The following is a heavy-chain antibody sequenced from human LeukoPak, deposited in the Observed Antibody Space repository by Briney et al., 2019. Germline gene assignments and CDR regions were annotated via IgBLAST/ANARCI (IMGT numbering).Heavy chain of an antibody. CDR2: INHSGST. V-gene: IGHV4-34*01. Sequence: SETLSLTCAVYGGSFSGYYWSWIRQPPGKGLEWIGEINHSGSTNYNPSLKSRVTISVDTSKNQFSLKLSSVTAADTAVYYCARFRYYYGSGSYWFDPWGQGTLVTVSS. J-gene: IGHJ5*02. CDR3: ARFRYYYGSGSYWFDP. D-gene: IGHD3-10*01. CDR1: GGSFSGYY.